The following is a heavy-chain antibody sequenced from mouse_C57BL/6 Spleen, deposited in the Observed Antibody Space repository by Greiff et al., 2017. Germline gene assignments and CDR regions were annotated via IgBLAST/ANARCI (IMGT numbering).Heavy chain of an antibody. J-gene: IGHJ2*01. V-gene: IGHV1-52*01. Sequence: VQLQQSGAELVRPGSSVKLSCKASGYTFTSYWMHWVKQSPIQGLEWIGNINPNDSETHYNQKLKDKATLTVDKSSSTAYMQLSSLTSEGSTVYDGAREIVYSPDYWGQGTTLTVSS. CDR3: AREIVYSPDY. CDR2: INPNDSET. CDR1: GYTFTSYW.